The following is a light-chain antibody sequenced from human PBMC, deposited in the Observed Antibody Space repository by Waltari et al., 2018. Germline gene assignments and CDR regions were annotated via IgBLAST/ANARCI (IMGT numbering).Light chain of an antibody. V-gene: IGKV3-15*01. CDR1: QSVTTN. J-gene: IGKJ1*01. CDR2: GAS. Sequence: ETVMTQSPATLSVSPGDSATLSCRASQSVTTNLAWYQQKPGQAPRLLIYGASTRSTGIPARFIGSGSGTDFTLTISSLMSEDFAVYYCQQYSLAWTFGQGTKVEMK. CDR3: QQYSLAWT.